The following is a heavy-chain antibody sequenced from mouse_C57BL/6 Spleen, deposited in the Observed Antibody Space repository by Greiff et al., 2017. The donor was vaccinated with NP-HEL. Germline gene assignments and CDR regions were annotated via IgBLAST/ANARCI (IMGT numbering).Heavy chain of an antibody. D-gene: IGHD1-1*01. Sequence: EVHLVESGGGLVKPGGSLKLSCAASGFTFSDYGMHWVRQAPEKGLEWVAYISSGSSTIYYADTVKGRFTISRDNAKNTLFLQMTSLRSEDTAMYYCARPFITTVYAMDYWGQGTSVTVSS. CDR1: GFTFSDYG. CDR2: ISSGSSTI. CDR3: ARPFITTVYAMDY. J-gene: IGHJ4*01. V-gene: IGHV5-17*01.